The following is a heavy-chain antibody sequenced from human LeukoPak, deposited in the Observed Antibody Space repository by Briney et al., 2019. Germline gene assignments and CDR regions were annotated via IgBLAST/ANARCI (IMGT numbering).Heavy chain of an antibody. V-gene: IGHV3-48*04. Sequence: GGSLRLSCVASGFTLSSNSMYWVRQAPGKGLEWVPYISSSSGTIYYADSVKGRFTISRDNAKNSLYLQVNSLRAEDTAVYYCARGAYYYFMDVWGKGTTVTVSS. CDR3: ARGAYYYFMDV. CDR1: GFTLSSNS. J-gene: IGHJ6*03. CDR2: ISSSSGTI.